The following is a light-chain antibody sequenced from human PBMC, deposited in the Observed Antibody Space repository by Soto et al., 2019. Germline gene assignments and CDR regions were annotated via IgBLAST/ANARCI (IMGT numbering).Light chain of an antibody. CDR1: QSVSSN. CDR3: QHYSNWPPWT. Sequence: EIVMTQSPATLSVSPGVRATLSCRASQSVSSNLAWYQQKPGQAPRLLIYGASTRATGIPGRFSGSGSGTEFTLTINCLQSEDFAVYYCQHYSNWPPWTFGQGTKVEIK. V-gene: IGKV3-15*01. J-gene: IGKJ1*01. CDR2: GAS.